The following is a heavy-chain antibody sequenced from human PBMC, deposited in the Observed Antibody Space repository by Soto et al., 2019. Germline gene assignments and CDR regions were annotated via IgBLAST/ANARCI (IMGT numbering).Heavy chain of an antibody. CDR2: IYYSGST. CDR1: GGSISSYY. J-gene: IGHJ4*02. CDR3: ARVKSDYYDSSGYSPYFDY. Sequence: SETLSLTCTVSGGSISSYYWSWIRQPPGKGLEWIGYIYYSGSTNYNPSLKSRVTISVDTSKNQFSLKLSSVTAADTVVYYCARVKSDYYDSSGYSPYFDYWGQGTLVTVSS. D-gene: IGHD3-22*01. V-gene: IGHV4-59*01.